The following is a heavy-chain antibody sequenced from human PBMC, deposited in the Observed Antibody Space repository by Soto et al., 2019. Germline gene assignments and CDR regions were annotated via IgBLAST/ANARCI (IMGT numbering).Heavy chain of an antibody. D-gene: IGHD6-13*01. Sequence: GASVKVSCKASGYTFTSYGISWVRQAPGQGREWMGWISAYNGNTNYAQKLQGRVTMTTDTSTSTAYMELRSLRSDDTAVYYCARAGYSGLTGYYYYMDVWGKGTTVTVSS. CDR1: GYTFTSYG. CDR2: ISAYNGNT. CDR3: ARAGYSGLTGYYYYMDV. V-gene: IGHV1-18*01. J-gene: IGHJ6*03.